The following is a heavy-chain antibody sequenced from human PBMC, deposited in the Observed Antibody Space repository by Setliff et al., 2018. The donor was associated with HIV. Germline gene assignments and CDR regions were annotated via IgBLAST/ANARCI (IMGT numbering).Heavy chain of an antibody. J-gene: IGHJ6*03. Sequence: SETLSLTCAVYGGSFSGNYWSWIRQPPGKGLEWIGEINHSGSTNYNPSLKSRVIISVDLSKNQFSPKLSSVTAADTAVYYCARGPGGWQRDYYYYMDVWGKGTTVTVSS. CDR1: GGSFSGNY. V-gene: IGHV4-34*01. CDR3: ARGPGGWQRDYYYYMDV. CDR2: INHSGST. D-gene: IGHD2-15*01.